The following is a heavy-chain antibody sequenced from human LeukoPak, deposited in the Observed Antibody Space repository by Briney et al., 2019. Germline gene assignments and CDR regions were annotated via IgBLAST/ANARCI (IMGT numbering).Heavy chain of an antibody. CDR3: LGKLTETTYFHY. CDR2: IHRSGSSI. D-gene: IGHD1-1*01. CDR1: GFTFSNYD. Sequence: GRSLRLSCVASGFTFSNYDMNWVRQAPAKALECVSYIHRSGSSIYYADSVKGRFTISRDNAKNSMNLQMNSLRAADTAVYYCLGKLTETTYFHYWGQGTLVTVSS. J-gene: IGHJ4*02. V-gene: IGHV3-48*03.